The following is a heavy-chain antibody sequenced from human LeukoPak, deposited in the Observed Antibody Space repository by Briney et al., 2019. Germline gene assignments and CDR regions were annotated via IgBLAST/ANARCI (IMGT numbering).Heavy chain of an antibody. CDR1: GGSVSSYY. CDR3: ARENEYYYDSSGWARNAFDI. Sequence: SETLSLTCTVSGGSVSSYYWSWIRQPPGKGLGWIGYIYYNGSPKYNPSLKSRVTISVDTSKNQFSLKLSSVTAADTAVYYCARENEYYYDSSGWARNAFDIWGQGTMVTVSS. V-gene: IGHV4-59*02. J-gene: IGHJ3*02. CDR2: IYYNGSP. D-gene: IGHD3-22*01.